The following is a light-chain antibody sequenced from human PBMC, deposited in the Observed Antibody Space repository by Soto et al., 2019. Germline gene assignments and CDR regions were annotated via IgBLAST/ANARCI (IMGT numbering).Light chain of an antibody. Sequence: DIQMTQSPSSLSASVGDRVTITCRAGQGIRNDLIWYQQKPGKAPKRLIYGASSLQSGVPSRFSGSGSGIEFTLTISSLQPEDFATYYCLQHNTYPCTFGQGTKVEIK. CDR1: QGIRND. CDR2: GAS. V-gene: IGKV1-17*01. J-gene: IGKJ1*01. CDR3: LQHNTYPCT.